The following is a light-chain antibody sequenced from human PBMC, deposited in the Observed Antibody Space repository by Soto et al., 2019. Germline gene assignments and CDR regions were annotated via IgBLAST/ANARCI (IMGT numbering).Light chain of an antibody. CDR3: QQYGSSPT. CDR2: GAS. CDR1: RSVSSSY. Sequence: EIVLTQSPGSLSLSLGERATLSCRASRSVSSSYLAWYQQKPGQAPRLLIFGASIRATGIPDRFSGSGSGTDFTLSISRLEPDDFAVYFCQQYGSSPTFGGGTKVEIK. V-gene: IGKV3-20*01. J-gene: IGKJ4*01.